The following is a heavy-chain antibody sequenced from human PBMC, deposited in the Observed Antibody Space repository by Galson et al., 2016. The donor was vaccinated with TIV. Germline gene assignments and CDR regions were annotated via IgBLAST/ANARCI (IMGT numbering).Heavy chain of an antibody. Sequence: TLSLTCIVSGGSIITKSYYWGWIRQPPGKGLEWIGIVYDNGNAYYNPSLKSRVTISVDTSKNQFSLKLTSVTAADTAVYYCARERTPPGPDNDTWFDPWGHGIMVTVSS. CDR3: ARERTPPGPDNDTWFDP. D-gene: IGHD3-22*01. V-gene: IGHV4-39*07. CDR2: VYDNGNA. J-gene: IGHJ5*02. CDR1: GGSIITKSYY.